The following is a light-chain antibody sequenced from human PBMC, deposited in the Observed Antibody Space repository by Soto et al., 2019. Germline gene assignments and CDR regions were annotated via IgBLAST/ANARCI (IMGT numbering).Light chain of an antibody. CDR1: QSISNF. Sequence: DIPMTQSPSFLSASAGDRVTIFCRASQSISNFLHWYQQKPGKAPKLLIYSASKLESGVPPRFGGSGSGTDFTLTISSLQPEDSATYFCQQYNDFQYTFGPGTKLEI. CDR3: QQYNDFQYT. J-gene: IGKJ2*01. V-gene: IGKV1-5*02. CDR2: SAS.